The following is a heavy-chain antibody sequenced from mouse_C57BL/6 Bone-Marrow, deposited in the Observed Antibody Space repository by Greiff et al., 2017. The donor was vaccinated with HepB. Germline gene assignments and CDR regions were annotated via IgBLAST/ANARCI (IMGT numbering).Heavy chain of an antibody. CDR3: ARSWYGYPYAMDY. J-gene: IGHJ4*01. D-gene: IGHD2-2*01. Sequence: QVQLQQPGAELVRPGSSVKLSCKASGYTFTSYWMHWVKQRPIQGLEWIGNIDPSDSETHYNQKFKDKAILTVDKSSSTAYMQLSSLTSEDSAVYYCARSWYGYPYAMDYWGQGTSVTVSS. V-gene: IGHV1-52*01. CDR2: IDPSDSET. CDR1: GYTFTSYW.